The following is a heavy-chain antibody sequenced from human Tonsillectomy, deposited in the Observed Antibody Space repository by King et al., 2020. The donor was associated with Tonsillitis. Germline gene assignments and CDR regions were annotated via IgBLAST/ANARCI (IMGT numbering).Heavy chain of an antibody. CDR3: ARRFTWWFDP. J-gene: IGHJ5*02. D-gene: IGHD3-3*01. CDR1: GYSFTSYD. V-gene: IGHV1-8*01. CDR2: MNPNSGDT. Sequence: VQLVESGAEVKKPGASVKVSCKASGYSFTSYDMNWVRQATGQGLEWMGWMNPNSGDTGYAQKFQGRVTMTRTTSIGTAYMELSSLTSEDTAVYYCARRFTWWFDPWGQGTLVTVSS.